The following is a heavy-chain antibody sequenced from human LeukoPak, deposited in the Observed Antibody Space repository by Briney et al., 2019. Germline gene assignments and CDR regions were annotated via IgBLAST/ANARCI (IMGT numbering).Heavy chain of an antibody. V-gene: IGHV4-34*01. Sequence: SETLSLTCAVYGGSFSGYYWSWIRQPPGKGLEWIGSIYYSGSTYYNPSLKSRVTISVDTSKNQFSLKLSSVTAADTAVYYCASGEEYNWNDEGFDPWGQGTLVTVSS. CDR1: GGSFSGYY. CDR2: IYYSGST. J-gene: IGHJ5*02. CDR3: ASGEEYNWNDEGFDP. D-gene: IGHD1-1*01.